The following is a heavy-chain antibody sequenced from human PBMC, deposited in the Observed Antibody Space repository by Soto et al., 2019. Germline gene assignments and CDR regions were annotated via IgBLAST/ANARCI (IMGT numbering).Heavy chain of an antibody. J-gene: IGHJ3*01. V-gene: IGHV4-61*01. CDR1: GGSVSIVCLS. CDR3: ARDRSDDLNAFDAFDL. Sequence: YETLSRSCIVSGGSVSIVCLSWSWCRKTTGKGLEWIAYIYNSGITDYNPSLKSRVTRSVYLSRNQFALRLDAVTAADTAVYYCARDRSDDLNAFDAFDLWGQGTMVT. CDR2: IYNSGIT.